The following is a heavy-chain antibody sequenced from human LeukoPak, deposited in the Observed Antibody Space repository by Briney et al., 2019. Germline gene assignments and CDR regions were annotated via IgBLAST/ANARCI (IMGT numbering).Heavy chain of an antibody. CDR3: ASTDFWSGFLFDY. J-gene: IGHJ4*02. CDR1: GYSISSGYY. V-gene: IGHV4-38-2*01. D-gene: IGHD3-3*01. Sequence: NTSETLSLTCAVSGYSISSGYYWGWIRQPPGKGLEWIGSIYHSGSTYYNPSLKSRVTISVDTSKNQFSLKLSSVTAADTAVYYCASTDFWSGFLFDYWGQGTLVTVSS. CDR2: IYHSGST.